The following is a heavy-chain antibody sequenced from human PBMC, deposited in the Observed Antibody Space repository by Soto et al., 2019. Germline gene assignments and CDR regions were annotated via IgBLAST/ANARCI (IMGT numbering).Heavy chain of an antibody. CDR3: ARDGPRIAAAGDAFDI. CDR2: IIPILGIA. V-gene: IGHV1-69*08. J-gene: IGHJ3*02. Sequence: QVQLVQSGAEVKKPGSSVKVSCKASGGTFSSYTISWVRQAPGQGLEWMGRIIPILGIANYAQKFQGRVTITADKSTSTAYMELSSLRSEDTAVYYCARDGPRIAAAGDAFDIWGQGTMVTVSS. CDR1: GGTFSSYT. D-gene: IGHD6-13*01.